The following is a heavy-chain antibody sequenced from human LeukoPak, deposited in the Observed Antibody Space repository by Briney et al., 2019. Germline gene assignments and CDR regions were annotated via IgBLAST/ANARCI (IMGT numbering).Heavy chain of an antibody. CDR3: ARVAGAIPYYYYYMDV. D-gene: IGHD1-26*01. CDR1: GFTFSSYS. V-gene: IGHV3-30*02. CDR2: IRYDGSNK. Sequence: PGGSLRLSCAASGFTFSSYSVHWVRQAPGKGLEWVAFIRYDGSNKYYADSVKGRFTISRDNAKNTLYLQMNSLRAEDTAVYYCARVAGAIPYYYYYMDVWGKGTTVTISS. J-gene: IGHJ6*03.